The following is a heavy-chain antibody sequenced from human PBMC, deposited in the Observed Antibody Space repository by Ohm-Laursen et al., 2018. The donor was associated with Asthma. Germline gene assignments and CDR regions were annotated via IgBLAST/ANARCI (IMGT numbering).Heavy chain of an antibody. CDR1: GASFSTYY. D-gene: IGHD5-24*01. Sequence: PSQTLSLTCTLSGASFSTYYWGWIRQPPGKGLEWIGYIYERGSTNYYPSLKGRVTISLDTSKNQFSLRLSSVTAADTAVYYCAKGLRYDGYLYGLDVWGHGTTVTVSS. J-gene: IGHJ6*02. CDR2: IYERGST. V-gene: IGHV4-59*01. CDR3: AKGLRYDGYLYGLDV.